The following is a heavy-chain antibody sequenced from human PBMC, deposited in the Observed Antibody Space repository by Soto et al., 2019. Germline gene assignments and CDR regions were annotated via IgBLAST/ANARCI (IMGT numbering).Heavy chain of an antibody. J-gene: IGHJ4*02. Sequence: PSETLSLTCSVSGTSIRGYYWAWIRQPQGKGLEWIGYIYYTGTTKYNPSLKSRVSISVDTSKNQFSLRLNSVTAADTAVYYCAREVSSFGSNHFDSWGQGALFTVSS. V-gene: IGHV4-59*01. CDR3: AREVSSFGSNHFDS. CDR1: GTSIRGYY. CDR2: IYYTGTT. D-gene: IGHD3-10*01.